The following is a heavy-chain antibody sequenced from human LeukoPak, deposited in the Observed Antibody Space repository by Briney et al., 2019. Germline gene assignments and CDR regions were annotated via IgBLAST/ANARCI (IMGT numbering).Heavy chain of an antibody. Sequence: GGSLRLSCAASGFTFSNAWMSWVRQAPGKGLEWVGRIKSKTDGGTTDYAAPVKGRFTISRDDSKNTLYLQMNSLKTEDTAVYYCTTDRYYDSSGLFNWGQGTLVTVSS. CDR2: IKSKTDGGTT. V-gene: IGHV3-15*01. J-gene: IGHJ4*02. D-gene: IGHD3-22*01. CDR1: GFTFSNAW. CDR3: TTDRYYDSSGLFN.